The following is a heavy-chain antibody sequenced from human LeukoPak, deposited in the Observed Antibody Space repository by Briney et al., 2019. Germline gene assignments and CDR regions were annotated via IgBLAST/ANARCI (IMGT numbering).Heavy chain of an antibody. CDR2: LSTSGSTI. CDR3: ARHLDYYYYMDV. J-gene: IGHJ6*03. CDR1: GFPFSSYP. V-gene: IGHV3-48*04. Sequence: GGSLRLSCAASGFPFSSYPMSWVRQAPGKGLEWVSYLSTSGSTIYYADSVKGRFTISRDNAKNSLYLQMNSLRAEDTAVYYCARHLDYYYYMDVWGKGTTVTISS.